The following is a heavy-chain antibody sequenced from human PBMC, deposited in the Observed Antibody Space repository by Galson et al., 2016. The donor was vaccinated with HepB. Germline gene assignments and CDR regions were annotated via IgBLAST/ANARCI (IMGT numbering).Heavy chain of an antibody. CDR1: GFAFSNFA. Sequence: SLRLSCAGSGFAFSNFAMSWVRQAPGEGLERISSSNARGDNIYYSASVKGRFTLSRDNSNNTLYLRMNSLRVEDTAIYYCAKEALYGSGTYIDSWGQGILVTVSS. J-gene: IGHJ4*02. V-gene: IGHV3-23*01. CDR2: SNARGDNI. CDR3: AKEALYGSGTYIDS. D-gene: IGHD3-10*01.